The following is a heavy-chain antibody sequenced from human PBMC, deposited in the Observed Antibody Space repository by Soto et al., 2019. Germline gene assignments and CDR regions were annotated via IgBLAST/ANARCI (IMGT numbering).Heavy chain of an antibody. Sequence: EVQLLESGGGLVQPGGSLRLSCAASGFTFSSYAMSWVRQAPGKGLEWVSTISGSGGSGYSADSVKGRFITSRDNSKNTLYLQMNSLRAEDTALYYCAKHTMFYRDAFDVWGQGTMVTVSS. CDR3: AKHTMFYRDAFDV. J-gene: IGHJ3*01. CDR1: GFTFSSYA. D-gene: IGHD3-10*02. CDR2: ISGSGGSG. V-gene: IGHV3-23*01.